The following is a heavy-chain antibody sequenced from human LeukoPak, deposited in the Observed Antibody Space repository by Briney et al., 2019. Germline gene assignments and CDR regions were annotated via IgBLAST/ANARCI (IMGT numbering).Heavy chain of an antibody. CDR1: GFTFSNYY. CDR2: ISSSGSTI. J-gene: IGHJ4*02. V-gene: IGHV3-48*01. D-gene: IGHD2-15*01. CDR3: ARVQPNYCSGGSCYEFLKEYYFDY. Sequence: PGGSLRLSCAASGFTFSNYYMNWVRQAPGKGLEWVSYISSSGSTIYYADSVKGRFTISRDNAKNSVYLQMNSLRAEDTAVYYYARVQPNYCSGGSCYEFLKEYYFDYWGQGTLVTVSS.